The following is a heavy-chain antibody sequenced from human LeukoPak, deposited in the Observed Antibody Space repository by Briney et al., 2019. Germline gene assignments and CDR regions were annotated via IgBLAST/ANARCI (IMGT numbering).Heavy chain of an antibody. CDR1: GFTFSSYA. J-gene: IGHJ5*02. D-gene: IGHD4-17*01. Sequence: PGGSLRLSCAASGFTFSSYAMSWVRQAPGKGLEWVSAIIGSGGYTYHADSVKGRFTISRDNSKNTLSLQMDSLRAEDTAVYYCARGMTTGPDPWGQGTLVTVSS. CDR2: IIGSGGYT. V-gene: IGHV3-23*01. CDR3: ARGMTTGPDP.